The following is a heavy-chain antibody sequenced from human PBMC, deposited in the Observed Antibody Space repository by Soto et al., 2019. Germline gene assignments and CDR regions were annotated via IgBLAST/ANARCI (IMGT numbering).Heavy chain of an antibody. V-gene: IGHV3-7*05. J-gene: IGHJ4*02. Sequence: GGSLRLSCAASGFTFSSYWMSWVRQAPGKGLEWVANIKQDGSEKYYVDSVKGRFTISRDNAKNSLYLQMNSLRAEDTAVYYCARDAGDYYDSSGYYLNQDYFDYWGQGTLVTVS. CDR3: ARDAGDYYDSSGYYLNQDYFDY. CDR2: IKQDGSEK. D-gene: IGHD3-22*01. CDR1: GFTFSSYW.